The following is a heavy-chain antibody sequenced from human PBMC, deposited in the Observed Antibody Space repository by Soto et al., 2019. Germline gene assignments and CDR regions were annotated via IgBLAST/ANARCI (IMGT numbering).Heavy chain of an antibody. J-gene: IGHJ3*02. Sequence: GGSLRLSCAASGFTFSSYAMSWVRQAPGKGLEWVSAISGSGGSTYYADSVKGRFTISRDNSKNTLYLQMNSLRAEDTAVYYCAKSRYDSPDGADAFYIWGQGTMVTVSS. CDR2: ISGSGGST. CDR3: AKSRYDSPDGADAFYI. D-gene: IGHD3-22*01. CDR1: GFTFSSYA. V-gene: IGHV3-23*01.